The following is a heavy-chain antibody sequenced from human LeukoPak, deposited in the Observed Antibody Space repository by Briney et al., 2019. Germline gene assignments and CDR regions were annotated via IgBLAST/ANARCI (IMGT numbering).Heavy chain of an antibody. Sequence: PSETLSLTCTVSGGSVSRGGDYWTWIRQHPGEGLEWIVYMFYGGGTYYNPSLKSRVTMSVDTSKNQFSLTLTSVTAADTAVYYCASRTPNLGDSGAGSSYYYYYGVDVWGQGTSATVSS. CDR2: MFYGGGT. J-gene: IGHJ6*02. CDR1: GGSVSRGGDY. D-gene: IGHD3-10*01. V-gene: IGHV4-31*03. CDR3: ASRTPNLGDSGAGSSYYYYYGVDV.